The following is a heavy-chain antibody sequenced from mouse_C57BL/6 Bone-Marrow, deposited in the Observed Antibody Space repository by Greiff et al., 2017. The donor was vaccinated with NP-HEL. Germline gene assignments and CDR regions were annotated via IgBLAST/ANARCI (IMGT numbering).Heavy chain of an antibody. V-gene: IGHV1-81*01. J-gene: IGHJ2*01. D-gene: IGHD1-1*01. CDR1: GYTFTSYG. Sequence: VKVVESGAELARPGASVKLSCKASGYTFTSYGISWVKQRTGQGLEWIGEIYPRSGNTYYNEKFKGKATLTADKSSSTAYMELRSLTSEDSAVYFGATVYYYGSSYVFDYWGQGTTLTVSS. CDR2: IYPRSGNT. CDR3: ATVYYYGSSYVFDY.